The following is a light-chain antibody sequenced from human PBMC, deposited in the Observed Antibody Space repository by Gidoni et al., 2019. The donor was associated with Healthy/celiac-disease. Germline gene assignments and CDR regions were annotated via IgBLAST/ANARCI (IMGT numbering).Light chain of an antibody. CDR1: QSVRSSY. CDR3: QQYGSSPWT. CDR2: VAS. Sequence: DIVLPQSPGTLSLSPGARATLSSSSCQSVRSSYLAWYQQKPGQAPRLLIYVASSRATGIPDRFSGSGSGTDFTLTISRLEHEDFAVYYCQQYGSSPWTFGQGTKVEIK. V-gene: IGKV3-20*01. J-gene: IGKJ1*01.